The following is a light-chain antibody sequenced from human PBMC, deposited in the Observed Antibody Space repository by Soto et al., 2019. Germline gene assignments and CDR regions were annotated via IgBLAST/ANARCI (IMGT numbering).Light chain of an antibody. CDR2: DAS. V-gene: IGKV3-11*01. CDR3: QQRSNWPRT. CDR1: QSVSSY. Sequence: EIVLTQSPATLSLSPGERATVSCRASQSVSSYLAWYQQKPGQAPRLLINDASNRATGIPARFSGSGSGTDFTLTISSLEPEDFAVYYCQQRSNWPRTFGLGTKVEIK. J-gene: IGKJ1*01.